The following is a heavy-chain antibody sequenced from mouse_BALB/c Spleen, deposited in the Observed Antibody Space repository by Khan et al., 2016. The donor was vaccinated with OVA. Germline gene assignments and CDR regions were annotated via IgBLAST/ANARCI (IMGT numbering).Heavy chain of an antibody. V-gene: IGHV5-6*01. D-gene: IGHD1-1*01. Sequence: EVELVESGGDLVKPGGSLKLSCAASGFTFSTYGMSWVRQTPDKRLEGVATISSGGTYTYYPDSVKGRFTISRDNAKNTLSLQMNSLRAEDTAMYYCTRHWVGVMDYWGQGTSVTVSS. CDR3: TRHWVGVMDY. CDR2: ISSGGTYT. CDR1: GFTFSTYG. J-gene: IGHJ4*01.